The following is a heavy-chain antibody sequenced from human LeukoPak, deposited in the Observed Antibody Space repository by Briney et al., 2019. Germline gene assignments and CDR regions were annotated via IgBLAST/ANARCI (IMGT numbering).Heavy chain of an antibody. CDR1: GGSISSGDYY. J-gene: IGHJ6*03. CDR3: ARAAPLYYDFWSGYYRTRDYYYYMDV. D-gene: IGHD3-3*01. V-gene: IGHV4-30-4*08. Sequence: SQTLSLTCTVPGGSISSGDYYWSWIRQPPGKGLEWIGYIYYSGSTYYNPSLKSRVTISVDTSKNQFSLKLSSVTAADTAVYYCARAAPLYYDFWSGYYRTRDYYYYMDVWGKGTTVTVSS. CDR2: IYYSGST.